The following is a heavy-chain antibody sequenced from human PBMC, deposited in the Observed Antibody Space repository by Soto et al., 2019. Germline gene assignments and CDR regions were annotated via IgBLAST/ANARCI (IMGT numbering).Heavy chain of an antibody. CDR2: LSTSGNYI. CDR1: GFALSDYT. CDR3: ARGTSQTHDFWSGFFDN. Sequence: DGLLVESGGGLVKPGGSLKLSCVVSGFALSDYTLNWVRQSPGKGLEWVSSLSTSGNYIYFRDSVKGRFTLSRDTAKNSVYLQMNSLTPEDTAVYYCARGTSQTHDFWSGFFDNWGHGTLVTVSS. D-gene: IGHD3-3*01. J-gene: IGHJ4*01. V-gene: IGHV3-21*01.